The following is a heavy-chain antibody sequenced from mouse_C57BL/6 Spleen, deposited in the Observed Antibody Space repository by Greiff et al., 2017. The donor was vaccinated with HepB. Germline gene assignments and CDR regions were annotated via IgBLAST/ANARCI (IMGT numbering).Heavy chain of an antibody. CDR2: INPNNGGT. D-gene: IGHD2-5*01. J-gene: IGHJ2*01. V-gene: IGHV1-26*01. CDR3: AIYSNYIFDY. CDR1: GYTFTDYY. Sequence: VQLQQSGPELVKPGASVKISCKASGYTFTDYYMNWVKQSHGKSLEWIGDINPNNGGTSYNQKFKGKATLTVDKSSSTAYMELRSLTSEDSAVYYCAIYSNYIFDYWGQGTTLTVSS.